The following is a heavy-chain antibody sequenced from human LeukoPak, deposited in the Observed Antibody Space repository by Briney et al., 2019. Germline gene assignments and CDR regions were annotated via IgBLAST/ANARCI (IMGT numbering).Heavy chain of an antibody. CDR3: ARGSDDLSIVGATFFDY. CDR2: INPNSGRT. Sequence: ASVKVSCKASGYTFTGYYMHWVRQAPGQGLEWMGWINPNSGRTNYAQKFQGWVTMTRDTSISTAYMELSRLRSDDTAVYYCARGSDDLSIVGATFFDYWGQGTLVTVSS. D-gene: IGHD1-26*01. V-gene: IGHV1-2*04. CDR1: GYTFTGYY. J-gene: IGHJ4*02.